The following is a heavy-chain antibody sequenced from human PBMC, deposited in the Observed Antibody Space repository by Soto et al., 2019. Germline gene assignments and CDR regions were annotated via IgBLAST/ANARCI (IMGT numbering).Heavy chain of an antibody. CDR2: INQDGSEK. Sequence: GGSLRLSCAASGFTFSSQWMDWVRQAPGKGLEWVANINQDGSEKHYVDSVKGRFTISRDNAKNSLYLQMNGLTAEDSALYYCSPALNYWGQGTLVTAPQ. J-gene: IGHJ4*02. V-gene: IGHV3-7*01. D-gene: IGHD2-2*01. CDR3: SPALNY. CDR1: GFTFSSQW.